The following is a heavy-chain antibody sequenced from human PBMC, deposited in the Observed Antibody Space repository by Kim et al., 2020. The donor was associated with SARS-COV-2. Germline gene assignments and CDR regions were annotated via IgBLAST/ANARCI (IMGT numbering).Heavy chain of an antibody. J-gene: IGHJ6*02. CDR3: ARDPRQYYDFWSGYGEDYYYGMDV. Sequence: ASVKVSCKASGYTLTSYGISWVRQAPGQGFEWMGWISAYNGNTNYAQKLQGRVTMTTDTSTSTAYMELRSLRSDDTAVYYCARDPRQYYDFWSGYGEDYYYGMDVWGQGTTVTVSS. D-gene: IGHD3-3*01. CDR1: GYTLTSYG. V-gene: IGHV1-18*01. CDR2: ISAYNGNT.